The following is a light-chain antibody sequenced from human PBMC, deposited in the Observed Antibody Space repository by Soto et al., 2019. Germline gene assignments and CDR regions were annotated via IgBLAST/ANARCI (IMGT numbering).Light chain of an antibody. CDR3: QQHDQLPPA. CDR1: QSLRSN. V-gene: IGKV3-15*01. CDR2: SAS. J-gene: IGKJ1*01. Sequence: EIVMTQSPVTLSVSPGETVTLSCRASQSLRSNLAWYQQKPGQTPRLLIYSASIRAAATPARFSGSGAGTNFSLTISSLQSEGFAVYYCQQHDQLPPAFGQGTKVDIK.